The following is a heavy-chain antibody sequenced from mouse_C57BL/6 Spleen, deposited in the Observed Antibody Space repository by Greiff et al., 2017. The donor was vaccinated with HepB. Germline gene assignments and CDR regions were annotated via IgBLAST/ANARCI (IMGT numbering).Heavy chain of an antibody. V-gene: IGHV1-50*01. D-gene: IGHD1-1*01. Sequence: QVQLQQPGAELVKPGASVKLSCKASGYTFTSYWMQWVKQRPGQGLEWIGEIDPSDSYTNYNQKFKGKATLTVDTSSSTAYMQLSSLTSEDSAVYYCARRGFYYYGSSGYFDVWGTGTTVTVSS. CDR3: ARRGFYYYGSSGYFDV. CDR2: IDPSDSYT. J-gene: IGHJ1*03. CDR1: GYTFTSYW.